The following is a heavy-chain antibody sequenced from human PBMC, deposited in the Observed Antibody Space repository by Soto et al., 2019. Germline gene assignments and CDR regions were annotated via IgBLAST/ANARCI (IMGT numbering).Heavy chain of an antibody. CDR2: IKQDGSEQ. D-gene: IGHD3-10*01. CDR3: ARSLPTIRGVLDY. V-gene: IGHV3-7*01. J-gene: IGHJ4*02. Sequence: GGSLRLSCAASGFTFSSSWMSWVRQAPEKGLEWVANIKQDGSEQYYVDSVKGRFTNSRDNAKNSLYLQMNSLRAEDTAVYYCARSLPTIRGVLDYWGQGTLVTVSS. CDR1: GFTFSSSW.